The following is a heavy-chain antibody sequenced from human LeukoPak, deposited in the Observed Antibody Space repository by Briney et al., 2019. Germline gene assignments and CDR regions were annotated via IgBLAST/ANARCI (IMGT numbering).Heavy chain of an antibody. CDR3: ARETDNWFDP. J-gene: IGHJ5*02. CDR2: ISYDGSNK. Sequence: GGSLRLSCAASGFTFSSYAMHWVRQAPGKGLEWMAVISYDGSNKYYADSVKGRFTISRDNSKNTLYLQMNSLRAEDTAVYYCARETDNWFDPWGQGTLVTVSS. CDR1: GFTFSSYA. V-gene: IGHV3-30-3*01.